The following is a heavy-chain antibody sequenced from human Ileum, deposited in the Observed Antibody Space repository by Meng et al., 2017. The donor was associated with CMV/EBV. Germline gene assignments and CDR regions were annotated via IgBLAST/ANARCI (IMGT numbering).Heavy chain of an antibody. CDR2: IRPDSGAT. V-gene: IGHV1-2*02. J-gene: IGHJ6*02. CDR3: ARQGDIVFPSVEIPYHYAMDV. CDR1: RYILSDYR. Sequence: ASVKVSCKASRYILSDYRIHWVRQAPGQGPEWMGWIRPDSGATNYAQRFRGRVTMTRDTSTKTAYMELSRLRPDDTAVYYCARQGDIVFPSVEIPYHYAMDVWGQGTTVTVSS. D-gene: IGHD2-15*01.